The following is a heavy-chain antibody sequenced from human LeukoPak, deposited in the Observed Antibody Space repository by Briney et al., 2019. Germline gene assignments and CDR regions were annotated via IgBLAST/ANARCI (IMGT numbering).Heavy chain of an antibody. D-gene: IGHD3-3*01. CDR1: GFTFSSYA. CDR2: ISYDGSNK. V-gene: IGHV3-30-3*01. J-gene: IGHJ4*02. Sequence: GGSLRLSCAASGFTFSSYAMHWVRQAPGKGLEWVAVISYDGSNKYYADSVKGRFTISRDNSKNTLYLQMNSLRAEDTAVYYCARDSRITIFGVVTYYFDYWGQGTLVTVSS. CDR3: ARDSRITIFGVVTYYFDY.